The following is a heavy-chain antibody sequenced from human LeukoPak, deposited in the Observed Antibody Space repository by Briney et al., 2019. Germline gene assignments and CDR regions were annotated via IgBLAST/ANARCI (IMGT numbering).Heavy chain of an antibody. CDR2: INPNSGGT. J-gene: IGHJ4*02. D-gene: IGHD3-10*01. V-gene: IGHV1-2*02. Sequence: ASVKVSCKASGYTFTGYYMHWVRQAPGQGLEWMGWINPNSGGTNYAQKFQGRVTMTRDTSISTAYMELSRLRSDDTAVYYCARGRWFGELLFFFDYWGQGTLVTVSS. CDR1: GYTFTGYY. CDR3: ARGRWFGELLFFFDY.